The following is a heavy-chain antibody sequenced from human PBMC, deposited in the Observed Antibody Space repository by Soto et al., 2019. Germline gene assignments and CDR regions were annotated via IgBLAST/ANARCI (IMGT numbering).Heavy chain of an antibody. D-gene: IGHD1-1*01. CDR1: GDSVSGNSAA. V-gene: IGHV6-1*01. Sequence: QVQLQESGPGLVKPSQTLSVTCAISGDSVSGNSAAWNWIRLSPSRGLEWLARTYYRSRWYNDYAVSVRSRITFNADTSKNQVSLQLTSVTPEDTAIYYCAGTTSHHWLYMDVWGRWTTVTVSS. CDR3: AGTTSHHWLYMDV. CDR2: TYYRSRWYN. J-gene: IGHJ6*03.